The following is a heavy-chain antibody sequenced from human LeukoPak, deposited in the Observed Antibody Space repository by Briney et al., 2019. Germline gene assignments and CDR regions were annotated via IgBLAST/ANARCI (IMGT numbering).Heavy chain of an antibody. V-gene: IGHV3-9*01. Sequence: GGSLRLSCAASGFTFDDYAMHWVRHAPGKGLEWVSGISWNSGSIGYADSVKGRFTISRDNAKSSLYLQMNSLRAEDTALYYCAKGGSYYDAFDIWGQGTMVTVSS. CDR3: AKGGSYYDAFDI. CDR2: ISWNSGSI. D-gene: IGHD1-26*01. J-gene: IGHJ3*02. CDR1: GFTFDDYA.